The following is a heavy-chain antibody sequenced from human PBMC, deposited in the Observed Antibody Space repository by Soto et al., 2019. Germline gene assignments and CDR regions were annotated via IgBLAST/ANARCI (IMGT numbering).Heavy chain of an antibody. CDR1: GFTLSNYW. J-gene: IGHJ4*02. D-gene: IGHD7-27*01. CDR2: INKDGSQK. Sequence: GGSLRLSCAASGFTLSNYWMTWVRQAPGKGLEWVANINKDGSQKNYVDSAKGRFTIARDNGQNSLSLQMSSLRVEDTAVYYCVRELGLAYWGQGALVTVPS. V-gene: IGHV3-7*03. CDR3: VRELGLAY.